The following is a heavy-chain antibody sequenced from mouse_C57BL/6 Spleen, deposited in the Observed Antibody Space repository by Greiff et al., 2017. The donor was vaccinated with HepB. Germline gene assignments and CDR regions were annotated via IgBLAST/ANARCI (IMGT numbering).Heavy chain of an antibody. V-gene: IGHV5-17*01. D-gene: IGHD5-1*01. CDR1: GFTFSDYG. Sequence: EVQLVESGGGLVKPGGSLKLSCAASGFTFSDYGMHWVRQAPEKGLEWVAYISSGSSTIYYADTVKGRFTISRDNAKNTLFLQMTSLRSEDTAMYYCASEYLYAMDYWGQGTSVTVSS. CDR2: ISSGSSTI. J-gene: IGHJ4*01. CDR3: ASEYLYAMDY.